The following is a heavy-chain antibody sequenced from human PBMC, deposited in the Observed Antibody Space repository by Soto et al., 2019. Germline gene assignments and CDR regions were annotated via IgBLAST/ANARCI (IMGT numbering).Heavy chain of an antibody. CDR2: ISGSGGST. V-gene: IGHV3-23*01. Sequence: GGSLRLSCAASGFTFSSYAMSWVRQAPGKGLEWVSAISGSGGSTYYADSVKGRFTISRDNSKNTLYLQMNSLRAEDTAVYYCAKDLGSSGYYVGAFDIWGQGTRVTVSS. J-gene: IGHJ3*02. D-gene: IGHD3-22*01. CDR1: GFTFSSYA. CDR3: AKDLGSSGYYVGAFDI.